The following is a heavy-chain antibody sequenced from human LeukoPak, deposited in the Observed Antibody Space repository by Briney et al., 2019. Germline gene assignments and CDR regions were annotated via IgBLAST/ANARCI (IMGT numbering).Heavy chain of an antibody. CDR3: ARANGDYDY. CDR2: MNPNSGNR. CDR1: GYTFTRYD. J-gene: IGHJ4*02. D-gene: IGHD4-17*01. Sequence: ASVKVSCKASGYTFTRYDINWVRQATGQGLEWMGWMNPNSGNRGYAQKFQGRVTMTTNPSISTAYMELSSLRSEDTAVYYRARANGDYDYWGQGTLVTVSS. V-gene: IGHV1-8*01.